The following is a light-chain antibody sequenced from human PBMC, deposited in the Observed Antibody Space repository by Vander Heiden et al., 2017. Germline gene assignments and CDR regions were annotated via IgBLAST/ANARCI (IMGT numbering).Light chain of an antibody. CDR2: AAS. Sequence: DIQMTQSPSSLSASVGDRVTITCRASQSISSYLNWYQQKPGKAPKLLIYAASSLQRWVPSRFSGSGHGTDFTLTISSLQPEDFAPYYCQQSYSNHPVFTFGHGTKVXIK. CDR1: QSISSY. J-gene: IGKJ3*01. CDR3: QQSYSNHPVFT. V-gene: IGKV1-39*01.